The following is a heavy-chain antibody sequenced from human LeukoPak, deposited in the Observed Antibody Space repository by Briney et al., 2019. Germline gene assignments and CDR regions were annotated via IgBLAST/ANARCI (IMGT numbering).Heavy chain of an antibody. Sequence: SETLSLTCAVSGGSISSGGYSWSWIRQPPGKGLEWIGYIYHSGSTYYNPSLKSRITISVDRSKNQFSLKLSSVTAADTAVYYCARGGVVPAAMIYYYYGMDVWGQGTMVTVSS. V-gene: IGHV4-30-2*01. CDR3: ARGGVVPAAMIYYYYGMDV. CDR2: IYHSGST. CDR1: GGSISSGGYS. D-gene: IGHD2-2*01. J-gene: IGHJ6*02.